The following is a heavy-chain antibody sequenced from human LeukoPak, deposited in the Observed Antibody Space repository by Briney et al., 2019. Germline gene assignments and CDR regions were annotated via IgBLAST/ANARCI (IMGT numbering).Heavy chain of an antibody. J-gene: IGHJ5*02. CDR3: ARNVWGSYRYNGGNWFDP. Sequence: ASVTVSCKASGDTFSTYAISWVRQAPGQGLEWMGGILPIFGTANYVQKFQGRVTITADKSTSTAYMELSSLRSEDTAVYYCARNVWGSYRYNGGNWFDPWGQGTLVTVSS. CDR1: GDTFSTYA. D-gene: IGHD3-16*02. CDR2: ILPIFGTA. V-gene: IGHV1-69*06.